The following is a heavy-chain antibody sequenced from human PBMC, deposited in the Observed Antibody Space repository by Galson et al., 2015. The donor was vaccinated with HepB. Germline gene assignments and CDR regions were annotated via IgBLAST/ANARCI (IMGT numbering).Heavy chain of an antibody. Sequence: SETLSLTCAVSGVSVSSSNWWSWVRQPPGKGLEWIGEIYHSGSTNYNPSLKSRVTISVDKSKNQFSLSLTSVTAADTAVYYCARERSFDGSGLYYGVDVWGQGTTVTVSS. CDR2: IYHSGST. CDR3: ARERSFDGSGLYYGVDV. CDR1: GVSVSSSNW. J-gene: IGHJ6*02. V-gene: IGHV4-4*02. D-gene: IGHD3-10*01.